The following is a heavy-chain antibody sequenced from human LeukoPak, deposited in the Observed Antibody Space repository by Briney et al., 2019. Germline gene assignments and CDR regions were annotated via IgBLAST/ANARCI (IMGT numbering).Heavy chain of an antibody. CDR3: AARRGAAAGTDYFDY. CDR2: IRWKSGNI. Sequence: GRSLRLSCVASGFSFDDYGINWVRQVPGKGLEWVAGIRWKSGNIAYADSVKGRFTISRDTAKNSLYLQMNSLRVEDMALYYCAARRGAAAGTDYFDYWGQGALVTVSS. CDR1: GFSFDDYG. D-gene: IGHD6-13*01. J-gene: IGHJ4*02. V-gene: IGHV3-9*03.